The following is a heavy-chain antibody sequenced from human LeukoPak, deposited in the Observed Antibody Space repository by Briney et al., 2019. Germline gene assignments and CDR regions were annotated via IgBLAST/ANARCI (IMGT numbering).Heavy chain of an antibody. CDR3: AREAAAAVDY. Sequence: GSLRLSCAASGFTFSSYSMNGVRQAPGKGLEWVSSISSSSSYIYYADSVKGRFTISRDNAKNSLYLQMNSLRAEDTAVYYCAREAAAAVDYWGQGTLVTVSS. V-gene: IGHV3-21*01. D-gene: IGHD6-13*01. J-gene: IGHJ4*02. CDR2: ISSSSSYI. CDR1: GFTFSSYS.